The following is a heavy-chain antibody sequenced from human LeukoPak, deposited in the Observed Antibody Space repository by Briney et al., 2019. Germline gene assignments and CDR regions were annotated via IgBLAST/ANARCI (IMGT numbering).Heavy chain of an antibody. CDR1: GGSISSDYY. D-gene: IGHD5-24*01. CDR2: IYHTGTT. J-gene: IGHJ4*02. CDR3: ARLYLPATRFDY. V-gene: IGHV4-38-2*01. Sequence: SGTLSLTCAVSGGSISSDYYWGWIRPPPGKGLEWIGSIYHTGTTYYNPSLKSRVTISVDTSKNQFSLKLSSVTAADTAVYYCARLYLPATRFDYWGQGTLVTVSS.